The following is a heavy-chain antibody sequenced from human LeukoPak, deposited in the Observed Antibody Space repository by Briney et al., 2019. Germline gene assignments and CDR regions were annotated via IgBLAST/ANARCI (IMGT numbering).Heavy chain of an antibody. CDR2: IIPILGIA. D-gene: IGHD6-19*01. CDR3: ARDSPGYSSGWYDWVNIS. Sequence: SVTLSCNASRGTFSSYAISCVRQAPAQGLEWMGRIIPILGIANYAQKFQGRVTITADKSTSTAYMELSSLRSEDTAVYYCARDSPGYSSGWYDWVNISWGQGTLVTVSS. CDR1: RGTFSSYA. V-gene: IGHV1-69*04. J-gene: IGHJ5*02.